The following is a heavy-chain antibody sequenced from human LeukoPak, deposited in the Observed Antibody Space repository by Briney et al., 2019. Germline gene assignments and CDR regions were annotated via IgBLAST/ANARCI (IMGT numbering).Heavy chain of an antibody. D-gene: IGHD2-21*02. Sequence: GGSLRLSCAASGFTFRSYELNWGRQAPGKGLEWVSYISDVGTTQHYADSVKGRCIISRDSAKNSLYLQMNSLKTEDTAVYYCARDRSKVTAYDDALDIWGQGTMVIVSS. CDR1: GFTFRSYE. J-gene: IGHJ3*02. V-gene: IGHV3-48*03. CDR2: ISDVGTTQ. CDR3: ARDRSKVTAYDDALDI.